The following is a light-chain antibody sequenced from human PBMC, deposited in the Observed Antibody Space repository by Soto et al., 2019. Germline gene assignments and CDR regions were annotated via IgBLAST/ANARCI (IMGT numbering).Light chain of an antibody. CDR1: QSVNNY. V-gene: IGKV1-39*01. CDR2: AAS. Sequence: DIQLTQSPSSLSASVGDRITITCRASQSVNNYLNWYQQKPGKAPKLLIYAASSLQSGVPSRFSGSGSGTDFTLIISSLQPEDFATYYCQQSYNTPPITFGQGTRLEIK. CDR3: QQSYNTPPIT. J-gene: IGKJ5*01.